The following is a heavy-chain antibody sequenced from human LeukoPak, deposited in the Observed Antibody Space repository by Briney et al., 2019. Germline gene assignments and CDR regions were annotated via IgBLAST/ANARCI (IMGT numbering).Heavy chain of an antibody. V-gene: IGHV4-59*08. Sequence: PSETLSLTCTVSDGSINNYYWTWIRQPPGKGLEWIGCIHYSGSTNYNPSLKSRVTISIGTSKKDFSLKLSSVTAADTAVYFCASPRGDDSGGYYTWYFHHWGQGILVTVSS. CDR1: DGSINNYY. CDR3: ASPRGDDSGGYYTWYFHH. CDR2: IHYSGST. J-gene: IGHJ1*01. D-gene: IGHD3-22*01.